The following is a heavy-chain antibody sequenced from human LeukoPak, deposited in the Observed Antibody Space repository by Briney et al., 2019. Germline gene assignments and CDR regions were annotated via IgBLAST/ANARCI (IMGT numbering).Heavy chain of an antibody. CDR1: GGSISSGSYY. Sequence: PSETLSLTCTVSGGSISSGSYYWSWIRQPAGKGLEWIGRIYTSGSTNYNPSLKSRVTISVDTSKNQFSLKLSSVTAADTAVYYCARGKGTIFGVVIGEPQITNWFDPWGQGTLVTVSS. J-gene: IGHJ5*02. CDR3: ARGKGTIFGVVIGEPQITNWFDP. CDR2: IYTSGST. D-gene: IGHD3-3*01. V-gene: IGHV4-61*02.